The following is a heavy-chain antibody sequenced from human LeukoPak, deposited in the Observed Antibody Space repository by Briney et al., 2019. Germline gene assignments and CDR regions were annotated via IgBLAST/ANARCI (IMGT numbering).Heavy chain of an antibody. D-gene: IGHD6-19*01. J-gene: IGHJ4*02. CDR2: IYYSGST. CDR1: GGSISSGDYY. Sequence: SETRSLTCTVSGGSISSGDYYWSWIRQPPGKGLEWIGYIYYSGSTYYNPSLKSRVTISVDTSKNQFSLKLSSVTAADTAVYYCARVARGSGWFYFDYWGQGTLVTVSS. V-gene: IGHV4-30-4*01. CDR3: ARVARGSGWFYFDY.